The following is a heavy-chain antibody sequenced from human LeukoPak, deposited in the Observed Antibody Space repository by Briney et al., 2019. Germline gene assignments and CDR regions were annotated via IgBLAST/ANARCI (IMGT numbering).Heavy chain of an antibody. Sequence: GGSLRLSCAASGFTVSSNYMSWVRQAPGKGLEWVSVIYSGGSTYYADSVKGRFTISRDNSKNTLYLQMNSLRAEDTAVYYCARHPSYYYDSSGYVDYWGQGTLVTVSS. CDR1: GFTVSSNY. D-gene: IGHD3-22*01. CDR3: ARHPSYYYDSSGYVDY. CDR2: IYSGGST. V-gene: IGHV3-66*04. J-gene: IGHJ4*02.